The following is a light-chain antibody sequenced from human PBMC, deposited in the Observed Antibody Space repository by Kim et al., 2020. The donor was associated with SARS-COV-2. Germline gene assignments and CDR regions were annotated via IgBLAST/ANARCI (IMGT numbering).Light chain of an antibody. J-gene: IGKJ4*01. V-gene: IGKV1-33*01. Sequence: SESVGDRVTSTCQTSQDISNYVNWYEQKPGKAPKLLIYDASKLETGDPSRFSGSGSGTDCTLTIRSLQPEDIATYYCQQYDSLPTVGGWTKVDIK. CDR1: QDISNY. CDR3: QQYDSLPT. CDR2: DAS.